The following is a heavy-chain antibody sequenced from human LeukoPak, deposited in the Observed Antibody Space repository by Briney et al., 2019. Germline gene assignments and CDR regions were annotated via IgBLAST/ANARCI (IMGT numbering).Heavy chain of an antibody. J-gene: IGHJ4*02. V-gene: IGHV3-74*01. CDR1: GFTFSSYW. CDR3: ARAGRFDWLPLDY. Sequence: GGSLRLSCAASGFTFSSYWMHWVRQAPGKGLVWVSRINSDGSSTSYADSVKGRFTISRDNAKNTLYLQMNSLRAEDTAVYYCARAGRFDWLPLDYWGQGTLVTVSS. D-gene: IGHD3-9*01. CDR2: INSDGSST.